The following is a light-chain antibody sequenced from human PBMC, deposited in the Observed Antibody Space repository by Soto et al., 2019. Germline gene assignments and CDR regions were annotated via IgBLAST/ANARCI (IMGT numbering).Light chain of an antibody. J-gene: IGLJ1*01. CDR1: SSDVGGYNY. Sequence: QSALTQPASVSGSPGQSITISCTGTSSDVGGYNYVSWYQQHPGKAPKLMIYDVSNRPSGVSNRFSGSKSGNTASLTISGLQAEDEAYYYCSSYTSSSTLYVFGTGTKVTV. V-gene: IGLV2-14*01. CDR3: SSYTSSSTLYV. CDR2: DVS.